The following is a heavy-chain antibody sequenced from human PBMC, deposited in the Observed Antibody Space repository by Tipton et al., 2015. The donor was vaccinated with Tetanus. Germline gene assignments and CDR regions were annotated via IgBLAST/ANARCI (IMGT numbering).Heavy chain of an antibody. CDR2: ISGSGGTT. J-gene: IGHJ4*02. CDR3: ARGIGSGGYYPFDY. CDR1: EFTFSNYA. Sequence: GSLRLSCAASEFTFSNYAMSWVRQAPGKGLEWVSGISGSGGTTYHADSVKGRFTVSRDNSKNTLFLEMNSLRVEDTAVYYCARGIGSGGYYPFDYWGQGTLLTISS. V-gene: IGHV3-23*01. D-gene: IGHD3-22*01.